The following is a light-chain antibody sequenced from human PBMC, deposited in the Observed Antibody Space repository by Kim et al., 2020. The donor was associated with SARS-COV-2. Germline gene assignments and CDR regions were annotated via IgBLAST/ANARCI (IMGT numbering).Light chain of an antibody. J-gene: IGLJ3*02. Sequence: QSVLTQPPSASGTPGQRVTMSCYGSNSNIGKNAVNWYQQLPGTAPKLILYINSQRPSGVPDRFSGSKSGTSASLAISGLQSEDEADYYCATWDASLNVWVFGGGTQLTVL. CDR3: ATWDASLNVWV. CDR2: INS. CDR1: NSNIGKNA. V-gene: IGLV1-44*01.